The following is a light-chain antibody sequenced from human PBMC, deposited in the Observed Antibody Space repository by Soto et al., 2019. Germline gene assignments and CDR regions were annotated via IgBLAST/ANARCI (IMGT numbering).Light chain of an antibody. J-gene: IGKJ1*01. Sequence: EIVMTQSPATLSVSPGERATLSCRASQTLSSRHLAWYQQKPGQAPRLLIYGASTRATDIPARFSGSGSGTEFTLTISSLQSEDFAVYYCQHYNNWPLTFGQGTKVDIK. CDR3: QHYNNWPLT. CDR2: GAS. V-gene: IGKV3-15*01. CDR1: QTLSSRH.